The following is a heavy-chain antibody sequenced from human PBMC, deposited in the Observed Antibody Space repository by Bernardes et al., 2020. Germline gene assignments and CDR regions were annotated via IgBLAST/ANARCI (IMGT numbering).Heavy chain of an antibody. CDR1: GFTFNNYA. D-gene: IGHD3-3*01. CDR2: ITGSGSNT. V-gene: IGHV3-23*01. Sequence: GGSLRLSCAASGFTFNNYAMNWVRQAPGKGLEWVSAITGSGSNTYYADSVKGRFTISRDNSKNTLYLQMNSLRAEDTAVYYCAKREYYDFWSGPIDYWGQGGLVTVSS. CDR3: AKREYYDFWSGPIDY. J-gene: IGHJ4*02.